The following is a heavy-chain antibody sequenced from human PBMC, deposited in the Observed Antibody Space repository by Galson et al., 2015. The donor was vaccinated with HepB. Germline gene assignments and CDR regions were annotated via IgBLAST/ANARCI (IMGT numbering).Heavy chain of an antibody. V-gene: IGHV1-18*01. CDR2: ISAYNGNT. D-gene: IGHD6-13*01. CDR3: ARSAPTTSSSWLLAAFDI. CDR1: GYTFTSYG. Sequence: SVKVSCKASGYTFTSYGISWVRQAPGQGLEWMGWISAYNGNTNYAQKLQGRVTMTTDTSTSTAYMELRSLRSDDTAVYYCARSAPTTSSSWLLAAFDIWGQGTMVTVSS. J-gene: IGHJ3*02.